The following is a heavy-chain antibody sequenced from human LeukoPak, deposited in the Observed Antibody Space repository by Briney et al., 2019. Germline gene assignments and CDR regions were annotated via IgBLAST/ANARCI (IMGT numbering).Heavy chain of an antibody. J-gene: IGHJ4*02. CDR3: ARGGLAMTYYYDSSGSYYFDY. D-gene: IGHD3-22*01. CDR1: GGTFSSYA. Sequence: GASVKVSCKASGGTFSSYAISWVRQAPGQGLEWMGRIIPILGIANYAQKFQGRVTITADKSTSTAYMELSSLRSEDTAVYYCARGGLAMTYYYDSSGSYYFDYWGQGTLVTVSS. V-gene: IGHV1-69*04. CDR2: IIPILGIA.